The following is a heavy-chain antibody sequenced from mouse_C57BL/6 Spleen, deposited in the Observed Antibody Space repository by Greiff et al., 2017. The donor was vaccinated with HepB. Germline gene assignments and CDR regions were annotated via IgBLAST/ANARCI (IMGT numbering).Heavy chain of an antibody. Sequence: EVQVVESGEGLVKPGGSLKLSCAASGFTFSSYAMSWVRQTPEKRLEWVAYISSGGDYIYYADTVKGRFTISRDNARNTLYLQMSSLKSEDTAMYYCTRDYYSYAMDYWGQGTSVTVSS. CDR1: GFTFSSYA. V-gene: IGHV5-9-1*02. CDR2: ISSGGDYI. D-gene: IGHD1-1*01. J-gene: IGHJ4*01. CDR3: TRDYYSYAMDY.